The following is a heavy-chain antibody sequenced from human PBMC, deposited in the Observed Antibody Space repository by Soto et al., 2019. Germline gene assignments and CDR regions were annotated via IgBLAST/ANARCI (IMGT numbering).Heavy chain of an antibody. CDR2: IIPIFGTA. CDR1: GGTFSSYA. CDR3: ARSLVSDPVYGMDV. J-gene: IGHJ6*02. Sequence: ASVKVSCKASGGTFSSYAISWVRQAPGQGLEWMGGIIPIFGTANYAQKFQGRVTITADESTSTAYMELSSLRSEDTAVYYCARSLVSDPVYGMDVWGQGTTVTVSS. D-gene: IGHD2-15*01. V-gene: IGHV1-69*13.